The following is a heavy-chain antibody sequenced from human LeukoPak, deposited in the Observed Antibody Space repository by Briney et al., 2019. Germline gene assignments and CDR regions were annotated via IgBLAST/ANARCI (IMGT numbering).Heavy chain of an antibody. CDR1: GFTFSSYW. CDR2: INHNGNVN. CDR3: ARGGGLDV. Sequence: VQPGGSLRLSCAASGFTFSSYWMNWARQAPGKGLEWVASINHNGNVNYYVDSVKGRFTISRDNAKNSLYLQMSNLRAEDTAVYFCARGGGLDVWGQGATVTVSS. V-gene: IGHV3-7*03. J-gene: IGHJ6*02. D-gene: IGHD3-16*01.